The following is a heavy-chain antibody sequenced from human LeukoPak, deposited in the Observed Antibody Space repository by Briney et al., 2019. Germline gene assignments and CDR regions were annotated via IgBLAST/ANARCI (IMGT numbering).Heavy chain of an antibody. V-gene: IGHV4-4*07. CDR1: DGSISSYY. Sequence: PSETLSLTCTISDGSISSYYWSWIRQPAGKGLEWIGRIDTSGGINYNPSPKSRVTMSVDTSKNQFSLKLSSVTAADTAVYYCARIRYTSIWYPDDYWGQGTLVTVSS. D-gene: IGHD6-13*01. CDR2: IDTSGGI. CDR3: ARIRYTSIWYPDDY. J-gene: IGHJ4*02.